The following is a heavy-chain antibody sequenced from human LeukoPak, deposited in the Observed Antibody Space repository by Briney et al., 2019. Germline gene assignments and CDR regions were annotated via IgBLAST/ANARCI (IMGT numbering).Heavy chain of an antibody. Sequence: GGSLRLSCAASGFTFSSYAMSWVRQAPGKGLEWVSAISGSGGSTYYADSVKGRFTISRDNAKSTLYLQMNSLRAEDTAVYYCARVRGGSGSSYAADAFDIWGQGTMVTVSS. CDR3: ARVRGGSGSSYAADAFDI. V-gene: IGHV3-23*01. CDR1: GFTFSSYA. J-gene: IGHJ3*02. CDR2: ISGSGGST. D-gene: IGHD1-26*01.